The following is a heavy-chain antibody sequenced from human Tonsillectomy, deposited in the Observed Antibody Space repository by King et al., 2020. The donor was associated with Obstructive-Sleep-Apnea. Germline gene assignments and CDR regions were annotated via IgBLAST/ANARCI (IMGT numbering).Heavy chain of an antibody. V-gene: IGHV3-21*01. D-gene: IGHD6-13*01. CDR2: ISSSSSYI. CDR3: ARDSGSSCFQR. J-gene: IGHJ1*01. Sequence: VQLVESGGGLVKPGGSLRLSCAASGFTFSSYSRNWVRQAPGKGLDWVSSISSSSSYIYYADSGKGRFTISKDNAKNSLYLQMNSLRAEDTAVYYCARDSGSSCFQRWGQGSLVTVSS. CDR1: GFTFSSYS.